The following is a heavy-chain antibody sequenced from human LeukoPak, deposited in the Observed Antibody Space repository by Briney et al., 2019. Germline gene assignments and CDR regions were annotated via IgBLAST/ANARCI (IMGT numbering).Heavy chain of an antibody. J-gene: IGHJ4*02. CDR3: AREEIAVAGHFDY. Sequence: ASVKVSCKASGGTFSSYAISWVRQAPGQGLEWMGIINPSGGSTSYAQKFQGRVTMTRDTSTSTVYMELSSLRSEDTAVYYCAREEIAVAGHFDYWGQGTLVTVSS. V-gene: IGHV1-46*01. CDR1: GGTFSSYA. CDR2: INPSGGST. D-gene: IGHD6-19*01.